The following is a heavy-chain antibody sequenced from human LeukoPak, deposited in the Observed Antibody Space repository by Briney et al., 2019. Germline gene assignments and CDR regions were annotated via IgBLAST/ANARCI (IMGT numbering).Heavy chain of an antibody. V-gene: IGHV3-11*01. Sequence: GGSLRLSCAASGFTFNDYYMSWIRQAPGKGLEWLSYINIGGTNTHYADSVKGRFTIPRDNAKKSLYLEMNNLRAEDTAVYYCATDGAGFDTWGRGVLVTVSS. CDR1: GFTFNDYY. CDR2: INIGGTNT. J-gene: IGHJ5*02. CDR3: ATDGAGFDT.